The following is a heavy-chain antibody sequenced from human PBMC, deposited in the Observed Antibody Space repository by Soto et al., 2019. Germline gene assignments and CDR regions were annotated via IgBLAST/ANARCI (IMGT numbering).Heavy chain of an antibody. CDR2: IYHSGST. V-gene: IGHV4-30-2*01. CDR3: ASGLVTTLHY. D-gene: IGHD4-17*01. CDR1: GGSINSDGYS. J-gene: IGHJ4*02. Sequence: PSETLSLTCAVSGGSINSDGYSWSWIRQPPGKGLAWIGYIYHSGSTYYNPSLKSRVTISVDRSKNQFSLKLSSVTAADTAVYYCASGLVTTLHYWGQGTPVTVSS.